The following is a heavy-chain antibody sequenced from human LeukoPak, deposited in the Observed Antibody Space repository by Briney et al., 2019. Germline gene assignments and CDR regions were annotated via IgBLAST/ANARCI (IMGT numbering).Heavy chain of an antibody. V-gene: IGHV3-23*01. CDR2: IFGSGGST. J-gene: IGHJ1*01. CDR1: GFTFSNYA. Sequence: GASLRLSCAASGFTFSNYAMSWVRQAPGKGLEWVSAIFGSGGSTYYADSVKGRFTISRDNSKNTLFLQMNSLRVEDTAVYYCSKWGDDDVLTGYYHSAFWGQGHLVPVSS. D-gene: IGHD3-9*01. CDR3: SKWGDDDVLTGYYHSAF.